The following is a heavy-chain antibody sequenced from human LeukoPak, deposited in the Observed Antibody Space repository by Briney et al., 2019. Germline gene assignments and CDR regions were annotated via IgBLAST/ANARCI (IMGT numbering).Heavy chain of an antibody. Sequence: PSETLSLTCSVSGYSIRSGYQWGWIRQAPVKGLVWIGSNNYSGRTYDNPSLKSRVTISIDNSKNQIFLKRSATTAANTAHYYCARAKINDYIRYWGQGILVIVSS. CDR2: NNYSGRT. CDR3: ARAKINDYIRY. CDR1: GYSIRSGYQ. V-gene: IGHV4-38-2*01. D-gene: IGHD4-11*01. J-gene: IGHJ4*02.